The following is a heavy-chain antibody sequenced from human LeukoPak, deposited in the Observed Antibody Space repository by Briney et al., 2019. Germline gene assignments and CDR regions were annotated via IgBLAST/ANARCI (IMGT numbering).Heavy chain of an antibody. V-gene: IGHV4-39*07. D-gene: IGHD5-12*01. CDR3: AAYFSGYARFDY. CDR1: GVSISSGSNY. CDR2: IFHSGNT. J-gene: IGHJ4*02. Sequence: SETLSLTCRVSGVSISSGSNYWGWIRQPPGKTLEWIGSIFHSGNTYYNPSLKSRVTMSLDTSKNQFSLNLSSVTAADTAVYYCAAYFSGYARFDYWGQGTLVTVSS.